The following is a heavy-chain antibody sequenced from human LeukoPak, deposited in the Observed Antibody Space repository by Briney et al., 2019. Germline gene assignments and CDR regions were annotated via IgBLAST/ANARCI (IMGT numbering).Heavy chain of an antibody. V-gene: IGHV1-2*02. CDR2: INPNSGST. CDR1: GYTFTGYY. J-gene: IGHJ4*02. Sequence: ASMKVSCKASGYTFTGYYMHWVRQAPGQGLEWMGWINPNSGSTNYAQKFQGRVTMTRDTSISTAYMELSRLRSDDTAVYYCARDIVVVPAAMAADYWGQGTLVTVSS. D-gene: IGHD2-2*01. CDR3: ARDIVVVPAAMAADY.